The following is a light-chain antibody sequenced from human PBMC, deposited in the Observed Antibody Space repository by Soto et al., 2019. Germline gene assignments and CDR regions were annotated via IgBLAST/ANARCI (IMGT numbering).Light chain of an antibody. CDR3: QQYFELPPKT. J-gene: IGKJ1*01. CDR1: ETVATN. V-gene: IGKV3-15*01. CDR2: GAS. Sequence: EVVMTQSPATLSVSPGERATLSCWASETVATNLAWYQQKPGQAPRLLISGASTRAAGISDRFRGSGSGTEFTLIISNLRSEDSVIYFCQQYFELPPKTFWQGTKVEI.